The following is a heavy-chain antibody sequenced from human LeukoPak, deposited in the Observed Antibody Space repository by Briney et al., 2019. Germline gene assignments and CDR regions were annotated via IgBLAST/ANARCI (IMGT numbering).Heavy chain of an antibody. J-gene: IGHJ4*02. Sequence: GGSLRLSCAASGFSVSTNFMSWVRQAPGKGLEWVSLLYSGGGTSYADSVKGRFTISRDNSVNTLYLQMNSLRAEDTAVYYCTRDRSSMVRGNYFDYWGPGALVTVSS. CDR1: GFSVSTNF. V-gene: IGHV3-66*01. D-gene: IGHD3-10*01. CDR3: TRDRSSMVRGNYFDY. CDR2: LYSGGGT.